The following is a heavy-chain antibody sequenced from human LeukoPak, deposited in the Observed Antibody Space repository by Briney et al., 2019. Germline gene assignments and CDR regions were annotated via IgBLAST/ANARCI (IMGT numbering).Heavy chain of an antibody. CDR3: TRRQFKTFNI. CDR2: IRSTAYGGTS. J-gene: IGHJ3*02. Sequence: GSLRLSCAASGFTFSSYTMNWVRPAPGKGLEWVGFIRSTAYGGTSEYAASVKGRFTISRDDSNSIAYLQMNSLKTEDTAVYYCTRRQFKTFNIWGQGAMVTVSS. CDR1: GFTFSSYT. V-gene: IGHV3-49*04.